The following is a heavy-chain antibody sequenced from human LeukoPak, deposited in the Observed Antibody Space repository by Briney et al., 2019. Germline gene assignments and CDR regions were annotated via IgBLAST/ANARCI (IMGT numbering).Heavy chain of an antibody. D-gene: IGHD3-10*01. CDR2: ISSSSSYI. Sequence: GGSQRLSCAASGFTFSSYSMNWVRQAPGKGLEWVSSISSSSSYIDYADSVKGRFTISRDNAKNSLYLQMNSLRAEDTAVYYCASWITMVRGVIRGMDVWGQGTTVTVSS. CDR1: GFTFSSYS. J-gene: IGHJ6*02. V-gene: IGHV3-21*01. CDR3: ASWITMVRGVIRGMDV.